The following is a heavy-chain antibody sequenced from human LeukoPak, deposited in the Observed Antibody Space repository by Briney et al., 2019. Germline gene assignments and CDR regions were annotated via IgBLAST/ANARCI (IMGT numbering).Heavy chain of an antibody. V-gene: IGHV4-34*01. CDR2: INHSGST. Sequence: SETLSLTCAVYGGSFSGYYWSWIRQPPGKGLEWIGEINHSGSTNYNPSLKSRVTISVDTSKNQFSLKLSSVTAADKAVYYCARSRRGVVGATMDYWGQGTLVTVSS. CDR1: GGSFSGYY. CDR3: ARSRRGVVGATMDY. J-gene: IGHJ4*02. D-gene: IGHD1-26*01.